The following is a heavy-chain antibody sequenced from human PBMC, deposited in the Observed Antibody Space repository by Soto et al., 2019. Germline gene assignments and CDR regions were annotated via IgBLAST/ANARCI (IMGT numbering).Heavy chain of an antibody. CDR1: GGTFSSYT. Sequence: QVQLVQSGAEVKKPGSSVKVSCKASGGTFSSYTISWVRQAPGQGLEWMGRIITILGIATYAQKFQGRVTITADKSTSTAYMEVSSLRSEDTAVYYCARDSGYCTGGSCQIXGPIDYWGQGTLVTVSS. CDR3: ARDSGYCTGGSCQIXGPIDY. V-gene: IGHV1-69*08. D-gene: IGHD2-15*01. CDR2: IITILGIA. J-gene: IGHJ4*02.